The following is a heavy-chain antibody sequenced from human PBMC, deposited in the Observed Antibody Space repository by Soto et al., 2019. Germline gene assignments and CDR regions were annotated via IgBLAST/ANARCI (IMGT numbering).Heavy chain of an antibody. J-gene: IGHJ4*02. CDR1: GDSFSSNLAS. V-gene: IGHV6-1*01. CDR2: TYYRSKWYS. Sequence: SQTLSLTCVISGDSFSSNLASWWCIMQSPSRGLEWLGRTYYRSKWYSYYAQSVKSRITINPDTSKNQFSLHLSSVVPEDTAVYYCARVHHRAYFDYWGQGTPVTVSS. CDR3: ARVHHRAYFDY.